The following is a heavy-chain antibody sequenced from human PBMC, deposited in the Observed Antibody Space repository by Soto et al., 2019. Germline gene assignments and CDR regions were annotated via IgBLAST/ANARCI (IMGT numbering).Heavy chain of an antibody. CDR2: IKQDGSEK. Sequence: GGSLRLSCAASGFTFSSYWMSWVRQAPGKGLEWVANIKQDGSEKYYVDSVKGRFTISRDNAKNSLYLQMNSLRAEDTAVYYCARDQAYYDFWSGYSNYYYYYGMDVWGQGTTVTVSS. J-gene: IGHJ6*02. CDR1: GFTFSSYW. V-gene: IGHV3-7*03. CDR3: ARDQAYYDFWSGYSNYYYYYGMDV. D-gene: IGHD3-3*01.